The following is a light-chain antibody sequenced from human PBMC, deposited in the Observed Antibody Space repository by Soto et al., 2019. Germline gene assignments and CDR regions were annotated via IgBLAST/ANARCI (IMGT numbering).Light chain of an antibody. CDR2: DAS. J-gene: IGKJ5*01. V-gene: IGKV3-20*01. CDR1: QGIGST. CDR3: QQYGSSPIT. Sequence: EIVLTQSPAALPVSPGERVTLSCRASQGIGSTLAWYQQKPGQTPRLLIYDASNRATGIPARFSGSGSGTDFTLTISRLESEDFAVYYCQQYGSSPITFGQGTRLEIK.